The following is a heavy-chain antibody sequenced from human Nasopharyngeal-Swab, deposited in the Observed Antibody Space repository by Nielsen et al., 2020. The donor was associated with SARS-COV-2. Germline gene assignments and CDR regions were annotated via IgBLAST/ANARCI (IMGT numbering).Heavy chain of an antibody. J-gene: IGHJ3*02. V-gene: IGHV4-59*08. D-gene: IGHD1-26*01. Sequence: SETLSLTCTVSGGSISSYHWSWIRQPPGKGLEWIGHIFYSGSTNYNPSLKSRVTISIDTSRNQSSLKLSSVTAADTAVYYCARLLSGTKPPHDAFDIWGQGTMVTVSS. CDR1: GGSISSYH. CDR2: IFYSGST. CDR3: ARLLSGTKPPHDAFDI.